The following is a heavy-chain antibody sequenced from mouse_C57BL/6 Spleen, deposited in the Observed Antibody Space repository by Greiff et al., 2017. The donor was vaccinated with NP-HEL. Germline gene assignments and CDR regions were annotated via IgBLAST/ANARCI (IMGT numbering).Heavy chain of an antibody. CDR1: GYAFSSSW. CDR2: IYPGDGDT. D-gene: IGHD1-1*01. Sequence: QVQLQQSGPELVKPGASVKISCKASGYAFSSSWMNWVKQRPGKGLEWIGRIYPGDGDTNYNGKFKGKATLTADKSSSTAYLQLSSLTSEDSAVYFCTRGHYGSSSWFAYWGQGTLVTVSA. J-gene: IGHJ3*01. V-gene: IGHV1-82*01. CDR3: TRGHYGSSSWFAY.